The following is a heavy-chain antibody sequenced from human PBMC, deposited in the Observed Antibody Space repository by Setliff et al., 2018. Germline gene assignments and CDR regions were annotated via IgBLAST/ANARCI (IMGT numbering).Heavy chain of an antibody. J-gene: IGHJ4*02. CDR2: IYSGDRNT. CDR3: AKPQVELRWGFES. CDR1: GFTFSTYA. D-gene: IGHD1-7*01. V-gene: IGHV3-23*03. Sequence: GGSLSLSCAASGFTFSTYAMSWVRQAPGKGLEWVSTIYSGDRNTFYTDSVKGRFTIFRDGSKNTLYLQMTSLRAEDTAVYYCAKPQVELRWGFESWGQGTPGTVSS.